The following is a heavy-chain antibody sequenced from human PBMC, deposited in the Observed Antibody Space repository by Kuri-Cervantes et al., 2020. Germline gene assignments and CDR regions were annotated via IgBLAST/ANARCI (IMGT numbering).Heavy chain of an antibody. Sequence: SETLSLTCTVSRGSISSGDYYWSWIRQSPGKGLEWIGYIDYSGSTYYNPSLKSRVTISVDTSKNQFSLKLSSMTAADTAVYYCARVDTYYDSSGYSTCDAFDIWGQGTMVTVSS. J-gene: IGHJ3*02. CDR2: IDYSGST. D-gene: IGHD3-22*01. V-gene: IGHV4-30-4*01. CDR3: ARVDTYYDSSGYSTCDAFDI. CDR1: RGSISSGDYY.